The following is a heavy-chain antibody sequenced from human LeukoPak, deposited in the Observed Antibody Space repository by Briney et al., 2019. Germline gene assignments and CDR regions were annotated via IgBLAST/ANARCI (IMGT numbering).Heavy chain of an antibody. Sequence: SETLSLTCTVSGDSISSYYWSWIRQPPGKGLEWIGYIYYSGSTNYNPSLKSRVTISVDTSKNQFSLKLSSVTAADTAVYYCARDRSSGWGDAFDIWGQGTMVTVSS. D-gene: IGHD6-19*01. CDR1: GDSISSYY. J-gene: IGHJ3*02. V-gene: IGHV4-59*01. CDR3: ARDRSSGWGDAFDI. CDR2: IYYSGST.